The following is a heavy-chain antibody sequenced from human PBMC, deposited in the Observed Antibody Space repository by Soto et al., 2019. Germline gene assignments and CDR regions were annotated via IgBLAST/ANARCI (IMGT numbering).Heavy chain of an antibody. Sequence: LSLTCTVSGGSISSYYWSWIRQPPGKGLEWIGYIYYSGSTNYNPSLKSRVTISVDTSKNQFSLKLSSVTAADTAVYHCARSTGTYLGYYYGMDVWGQGTTVTVSS. J-gene: IGHJ6*02. CDR3: ARSTGTYLGYYYGMDV. V-gene: IGHV4-59*01. CDR2: IYYSGST. CDR1: GGSISSYY. D-gene: IGHD1-7*01.